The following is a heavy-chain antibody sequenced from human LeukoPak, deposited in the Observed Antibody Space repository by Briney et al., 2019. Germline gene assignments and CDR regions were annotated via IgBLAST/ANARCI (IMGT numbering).Heavy chain of an antibody. V-gene: IGHV5-51*01. Sequence: GESLKISCQASGYIFTIYWIGWVRQLPGKGLEWMAIIYPGNSDTRYSPSFRGQVTISADRSISTVYLQWSSLKASDTAMYYCARSPSYSQFDYWGQGTLVTVSS. CDR2: IYPGNSDT. D-gene: IGHD6-13*01. CDR1: GYIFTIYW. J-gene: IGHJ4*02. CDR3: ARSPSYSQFDY.